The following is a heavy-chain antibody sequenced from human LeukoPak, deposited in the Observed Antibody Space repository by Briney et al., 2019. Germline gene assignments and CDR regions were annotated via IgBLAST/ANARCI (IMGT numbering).Heavy chain of an antibody. V-gene: IGHV4-4*09. CDR2: IYTSGST. CDR3: ARHWYLAYFQH. Sequence: SETLSLTCTVSGGSISSDYWNWIRQPPGQELEWIGYIYTSGSTNYNPSLKSRVTISVDTSKNQFSLKLSSVIAADTAVYYCARHWYLAYFQHWGQGTLVTVSS. J-gene: IGHJ1*01. CDR1: GGSISSDY. D-gene: IGHD6-13*01.